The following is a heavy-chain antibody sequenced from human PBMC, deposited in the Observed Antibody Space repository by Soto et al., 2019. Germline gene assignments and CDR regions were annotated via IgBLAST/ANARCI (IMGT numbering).Heavy chain of an antibody. CDR1: GFTFGNYW. CDR3: ARDVYPGSSGYYLAAFDI. D-gene: IGHD6-25*01. J-gene: IGHJ3*02. CDR2: IKGDGSAK. V-gene: IGHV3-7*05. Sequence: EVQLVESGGGLVQPGGSLRLSCAASGFTFGNYWMTWVRQAPGKGLEWVANIKGDGSAKSYLDSVRGRFTVSRDNAENSLFLQMNILRAEDTALYYCARDVYPGSSGYYLAAFDIWGQGTMVTVS.